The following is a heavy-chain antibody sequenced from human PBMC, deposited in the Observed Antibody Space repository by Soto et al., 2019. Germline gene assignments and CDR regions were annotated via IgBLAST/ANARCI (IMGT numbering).Heavy chain of an antibody. Sequence: GGSLRLSCAASGFTFSSYAMSWVRQAPGKGLEWVSAISGSGGSTYYADSVKGRFTISRDNSKNTLYLQMNSLRAEDTAVYYCAKQIRLGIAARPDYWGQGTLVTVSS. D-gene: IGHD6-6*01. CDR1: GFTFSSYA. CDR3: AKQIRLGIAARPDY. CDR2: ISGSGGST. J-gene: IGHJ4*02. V-gene: IGHV3-23*01.